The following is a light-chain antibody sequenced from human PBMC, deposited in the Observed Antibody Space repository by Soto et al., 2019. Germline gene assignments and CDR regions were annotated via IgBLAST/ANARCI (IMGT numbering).Light chain of an antibody. Sequence: EIVMTQSPATLSVSPGERVTLSCRASQTIGSNLAWYQQKPGQPPRLLIYDASTRATDIPARFTGSGSGTEFTLTISSLQSEDFAVFYCQQHNNWPPTWTFGQGTKVDIK. CDR2: DAS. CDR3: QQHNNWPPTWT. J-gene: IGKJ1*01. CDR1: QTIGSN. V-gene: IGKV3-15*01.